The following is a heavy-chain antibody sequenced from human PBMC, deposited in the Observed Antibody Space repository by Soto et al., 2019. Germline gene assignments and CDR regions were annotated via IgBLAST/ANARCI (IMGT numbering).Heavy chain of an antibody. CDR3: AISKPRIAAHRGYYYGMDV. CDR2: INPNNGGT. CDR1: GYTFTGYY. V-gene: IGHV1-2*02. J-gene: IGHJ6*02. D-gene: IGHD6-6*01. Sequence: ASVKVSCKASGYTFTGYYMHWVRQAPGQGLEWMGWINPNNGGTNYAQKLQGRVTMTTDTSTSTAYMELRSLRSDDTAVYYCAISKPRIAAHRGYYYGMDVWGQGTTVTVSS.